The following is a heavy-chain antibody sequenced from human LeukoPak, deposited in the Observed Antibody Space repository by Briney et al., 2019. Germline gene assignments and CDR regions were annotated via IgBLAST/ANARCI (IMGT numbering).Heavy chain of an antibody. J-gene: IGHJ6*02. CDR2: INPNSGGT. Sequence: ASVKVSCTASGYTFTGYYMHWVRQAPGQGLEWMGWINPNSGGTNYAQKFQGRVTMTRDTSISTAYMELSRLRADDTAVYYCARDGNSSPSYYYYYGMDVWGQGTTVTVSS. CDR1: GYTFTGYY. V-gene: IGHV1-2*02. CDR3: ARDGNSSPSYYYYYGMDV. D-gene: IGHD6-19*01.